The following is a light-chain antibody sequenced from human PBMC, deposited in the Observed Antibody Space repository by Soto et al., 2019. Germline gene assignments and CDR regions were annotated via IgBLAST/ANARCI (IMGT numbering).Light chain of an antibody. CDR3: QQYYSSPYT. Sequence: AIRMTQSQSSFSASTGDRVTITCRASQGISSYLAWYQQKPGKAPKLLIYAESTLQSGVPSSFSGSGSGTDFTLTISCLQSEDFATYYCQQYYSSPYTFGQVTKLEIK. V-gene: IGKV1-8*01. CDR2: AES. J-gene: IGKJ2*01. CDR1: QGISSY.